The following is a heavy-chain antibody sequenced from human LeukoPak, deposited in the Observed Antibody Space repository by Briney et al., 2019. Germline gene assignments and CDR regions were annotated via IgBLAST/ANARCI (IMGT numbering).Heavy chain of an antibody. CDR2: INPSGGST. CDR3: ARALEDILTGSV. D-gene: IGHD3-9*01. CDR1: GYTFTSYG. V-gene: IGHV1-46*01. Sequence: GASVKVSCKASGYTFTSYGISWVRQAPGQGLEWMGIINPSGGSTSYAQKFQGRVTMTRDTSTSTVYMELSSLRSEDTAVYYCARALEDILTGSVWGQGTTVTVSS. J-gene: IGHJ6*02.